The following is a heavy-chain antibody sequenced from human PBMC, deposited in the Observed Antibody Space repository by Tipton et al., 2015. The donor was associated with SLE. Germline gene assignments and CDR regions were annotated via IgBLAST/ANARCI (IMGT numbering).Heavy chain of an antibody. CDR1: GFNFSDSY. CDR2: ISRSGSTI. J-gene: IGHJ3*02. D-gene: IGHD6-6*01. CDR3: ARDRSDSSQDDVFDI. Sequence: SLRLSCAASGFNFSDSYMTWVRQAPGKGLECISYISRSGSTIYYADVVKGRFTISRDNGKNSLFLDMNSLRAEDTAVYYCARDRSDSSQDDVFDIWGQGTMVTVSS. V-gene: IGHV3-11*04.